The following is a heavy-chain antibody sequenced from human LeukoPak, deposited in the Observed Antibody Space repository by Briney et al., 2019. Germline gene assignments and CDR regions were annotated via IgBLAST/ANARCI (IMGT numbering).Heavy chain of an antibody. J-gene: IGHJ3*02. D-gene: IGHD3-16*01. CDR1: GGSISNF. Sequence: NPSETLSLTCTVFGGSISNFWVWIRQPPGKGLEWIGSIHYTGNTYYNASLKSRVTMSVDTSKNQFSLKLSSMTAADTAVYYCARHFSLGAFDIWGQGTMVSVSS. V-gene: IGHV4-39*01. CDR3: ARHFSLGAFDI. CDR2: IHYTGNT.